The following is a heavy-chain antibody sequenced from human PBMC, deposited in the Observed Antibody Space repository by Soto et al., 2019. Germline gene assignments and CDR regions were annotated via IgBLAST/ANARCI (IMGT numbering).Heavy chain of an antibody. V-gene: IGHV3-30*18. CDR1: GFTFSSYG. CDR3: AKDRFTYDQSYYYYYGMDV. CDR2: ISYDGSNK. D-gene: IGHD3-22*01. Sequence: SLRLSCAASGFTFSSYGMHWVRQAPGKGLEWVAVISYDGSNKYYADSVKGRFTISRDNSKNTLYLQMNSLRAEDTAVYYCAKDRFTYDQSYYYYYGMDVWGQGTTVTVSS. J-gene: IGHJ6*02.